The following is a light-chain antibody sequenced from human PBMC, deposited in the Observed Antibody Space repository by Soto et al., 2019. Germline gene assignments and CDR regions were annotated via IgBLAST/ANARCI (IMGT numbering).Light chain of an antibody. V-gene: IGLV2-14*01. CDR1: SRNVGGYNY. CDR2: DVS. J-gene: IGLJ1*01. CDR3: SSYTSSSTYV. Sequence: QSALTQPASVSGSPGQSITISCTGTSRNVGGYNYVSWYQQHPAKAPKLMINDVSNRPSGVSNRFSGSKSGNTASLTISGLQAEDEADYYCSSYTSSSTYVFGTGTKLTVL.